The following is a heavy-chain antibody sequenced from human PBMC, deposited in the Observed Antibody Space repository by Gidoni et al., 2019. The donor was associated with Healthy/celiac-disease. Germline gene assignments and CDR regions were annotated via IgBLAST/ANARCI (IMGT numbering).Heavy chain of an antibody. CDR3: ARAKVYADIDYYYYYGMDV. D-gene: IGHD2-8*01. V-gene: IGHV3-21*01. Sequence: EVQLVESGGGLVKPGGSLRLSCAASGFTFSSYSMNWVRQAPGKGLEWVSSISSSSSYIYYADSVKGRFTISRDNAKNSLYLQMNSLRAEDTAVYYCARAKVYADIDYYYYYGMDVWAKGPRSPSP. CDR1: GFTFSSYS. CDR2: ISSSSSYI. J-gene: IGHJ6*02.